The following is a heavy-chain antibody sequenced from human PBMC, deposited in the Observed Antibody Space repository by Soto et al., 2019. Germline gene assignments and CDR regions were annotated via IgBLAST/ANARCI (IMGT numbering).Heavy chain of an antibody. D-gene: IGHD6-6*01. Sequence: GGSLRLSCAASGFTFSSYAMHWVRQAPGKGLGWVAVISYDGGNKYYADSVKGRFTISRDNSKNTLYLQMNSLRAEDTAVYYCAREKIEYSSSSVVGSRSAYYYYGMDVWGQGTTVTVSS. CDR3: AREKIEYSSSSVVGSRSAYYYYGMDV. CDR2: ISYDGGNK. V-gene: IGHV3-30-3*01. CDR1: GFTFSSYA. J-gene: IGHJ6*02.